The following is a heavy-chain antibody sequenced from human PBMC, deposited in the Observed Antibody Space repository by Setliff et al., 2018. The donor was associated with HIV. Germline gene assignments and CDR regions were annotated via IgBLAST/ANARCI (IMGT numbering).Heavy chain of an antibody. CDR3: VRRVGGRGYYFDY. Sequence: GESLKISCQGSGFNFRKSWIGWVRQTPGKGLEWMGIIYPDDSETRYSPSFQGQVTMSADKSITTAYLQWTSLKASDTAMYYCVRRVGGRGYYFDYLGQGTPVTVSS. CDR2: IYPDDSET. D-gene: IGHD3-10*01. CDR1: GFNFRKSW. V-gene: IGHV5-51*01. J-gene: IGHJ4*02.